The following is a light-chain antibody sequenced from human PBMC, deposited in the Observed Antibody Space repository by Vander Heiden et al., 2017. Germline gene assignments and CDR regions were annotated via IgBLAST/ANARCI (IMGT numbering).Light chain of an antibody. CDR2: DAS. V-gene: IGKV3-11*01. CDR1: QSISTY. J-gene: IGKJ3*01. Sequence: SVLTQSPATLPLSPGERATPSCTASQSISTYLAWYQQKPGQAPRLLIYDASNRATGIPARFSGSGSGTDFTLTISSLEPEDFAVYYCQQRYSSFTFGPGTKVDIK. CDR3: QQRYSSFT.